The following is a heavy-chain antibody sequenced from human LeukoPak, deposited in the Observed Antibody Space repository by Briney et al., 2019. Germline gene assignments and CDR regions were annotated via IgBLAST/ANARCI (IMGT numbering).Heavy chain of an antibody. J-gene: IGHJ4*02. CDR3: AKEPYYYGSGSSLFDY. CDR1: GFTFSSYA. D-gene: IGHD3-10*01. Sequence: GGSLRLSCAASGFTFSSYAMHWVRQAPGKGLEWVAVISYDGSNKYYADSVKGRFTISRDNSKNTLYLQMNSLRAEDTAVYYCAKEPYYYGSGSSLFDYWGQGTLVTVSS. CDR2: ISYDGSNK. V-gene: IGHV3-30*04.